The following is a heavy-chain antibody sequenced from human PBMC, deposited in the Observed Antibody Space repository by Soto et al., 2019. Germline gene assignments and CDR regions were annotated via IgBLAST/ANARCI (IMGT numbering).Heavy chain of an antibody. V-gene: IGHV1-2*02. Sequence: ASVTGSCTASGYTFSDYYIHWVRQAPGRGLEWMGWINPNSGGTKYAQKFQGRVTITRDTSASTAYLELSSLISEDTAVYYCARGITFFGVVSIGWYFDVWGRGSLVTGSS. J-gene: IGHJ2*01. D-gene: IGHD3-3*01. CDR1: GYTFSDYY. CDR3: ARGITFFGVVSIGWYFDV. CDR2: INPNSGGT.